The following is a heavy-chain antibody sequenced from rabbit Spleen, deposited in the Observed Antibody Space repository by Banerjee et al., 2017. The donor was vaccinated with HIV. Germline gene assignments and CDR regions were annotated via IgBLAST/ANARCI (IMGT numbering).Heavy chain of an antibody. V-gene: IGHV1S45*01. J-gene: IGHJ2*01. CDR3: AGPCDLRYGESY. Sequence: QEQLVESGGGLVKPEGSLKLSCTASGFSFSNKAVMCWVRQTPGKGLEWIACINAVTGKAFYASWAKGEFSSPKPPAAPVTRYMASVPDADSAAYFCAGPCDLRYGESYGGPGALVTVSS. CDR1: GFSFSNKAV. CDR2: INAVTGKA. D-gene: IGHD2-1*01.